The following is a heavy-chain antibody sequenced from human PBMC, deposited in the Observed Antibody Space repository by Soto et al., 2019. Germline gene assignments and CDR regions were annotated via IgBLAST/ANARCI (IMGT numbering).Heavy chain of an antibody. CDR2: MSRSSRYI. D-gene: IGHD2-15*01. Sequence: GGSLRLSCAASGFTFNSYSMNWVRQAPGKGLEWVSSMSRSSRYIYYADSVKGRFTISRDNARNSVYLQMNSLRAEDTAVYYCARDGGVAATLANYFDYWGQGTLVTVSS. CDR1: GFTFNSYS. V-gene: IGHV3-21*01. CDR3: ARDGGVAATLANYFDY. J-gene: IGHJ4*02.